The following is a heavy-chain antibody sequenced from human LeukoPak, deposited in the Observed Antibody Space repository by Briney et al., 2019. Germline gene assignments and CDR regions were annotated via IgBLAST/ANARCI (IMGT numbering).Heavy chain of an antibody. J-gene: IGHJ4*02. V-gene: IGHV3-23*01. CDR3: ARDGGSYLDY. D-gene: IGHD1-26*01. CDR2: ISGSGGNT. CDR1: GFTFSSCA. Sequence: GGSLRLSCAASGFTFSSCAMSWVRQAPGKGLEWVSGISGSGGNTYYADSLKGRFTISRGNSKNTLYLQMNSLRAEDTAVYYCARDGGSYLDYWGQGTLVTVSS.